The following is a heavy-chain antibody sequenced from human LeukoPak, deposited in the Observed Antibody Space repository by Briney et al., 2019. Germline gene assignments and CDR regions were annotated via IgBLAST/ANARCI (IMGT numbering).Heavy chain of an antibody. D-gene: IGHD6-13*01. J-gene: IGHJ3*02. CDR3: ARRSPDRIAAAEDAFDI. CDR2: IYYSGST. Sequence: SETLSLTCTVSGGSISSYYWSWIRQPPGKGLEWIGYIYYSGSTNYNPSLKSRVTMSVDTSKNQFSLKLSSVTAADTAVYYCARRSPDRIAAAEDAFDIWGQGTMVTVSS. V-gene: IGHV4-59*12. CDR1: GGSISSYY.